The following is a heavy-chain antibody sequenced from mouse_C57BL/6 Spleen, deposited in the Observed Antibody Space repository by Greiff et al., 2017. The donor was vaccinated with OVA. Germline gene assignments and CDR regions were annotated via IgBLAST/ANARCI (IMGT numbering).Heavy chain of an antibody. J-gene: IGHJ1*03. CDR3: ARDASYSNHWYFDV. CDR2: INYDGSST. D-gene: IGHD2-5*01. V-gene: IGHV5-16*01. CDR1: GFTFSDYY. Sequence: EVNVVESEGGLVQPGSSMKLSCTASGFTFSDYYMAWVRQVPEKGLEWVANINYDGSSTYYLDSLKSRFIISRDNAKNILYLQMSSLKSEDTATYYCARDASYSNHWYFDVWGTGTTVTVSS.